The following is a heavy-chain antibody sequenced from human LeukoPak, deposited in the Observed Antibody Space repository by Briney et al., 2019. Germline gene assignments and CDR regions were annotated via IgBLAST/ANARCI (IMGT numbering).Heavy chain of an antibody. CDR1: GYTFTGYY. Sequence: ASVKVSCKASGYTFTGYYMHWVRQAPGQGLEWMGWINPNSGGTNYAQRFQGRVTMTRDTSISTAYMELSRLRSDDTAVYYCARAGRITMVRGVTFYYYYMDVWGKGTTVTISS. CDR3: ARAGRITMVRGVTFYYYYMDV. V-gene: IGHV1-2*02. D-gene: IGHD3-10*01. J-gene: IGHJ6*03. CDR2: INPNSGGT.